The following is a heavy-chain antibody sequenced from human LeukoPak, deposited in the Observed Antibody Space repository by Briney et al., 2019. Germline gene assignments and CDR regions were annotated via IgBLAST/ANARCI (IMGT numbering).Heavy chain of an antibody. CDR3: ARRGSDAILPFDY. V-gene: IGHV4-34*01. J-gene: IGHJ4*02. CDR2: INHSGST. CDR1: GGSFSGYY. D-gene: IGHD3-9*01. Sequence: RASETLSLTCAVYGGSFSGYYWSWIRQPPGKGLEWIGEINHSGSTNYNPSLKSRVTISVDTSKNQFSLKLSSVTAADTAVYYCARRGSDAILPFDYWGQGTLVTVSS.